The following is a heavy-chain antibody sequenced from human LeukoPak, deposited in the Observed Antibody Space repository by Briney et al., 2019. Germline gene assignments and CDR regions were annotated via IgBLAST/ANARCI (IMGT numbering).Heavy chain of an antibody. CDR3: AKEQTSSGYFDY. D-gene: IGHD3-10*01. Sequence: GGSLRLSCAASGFTVSSNYMSWVRQAPGKGLEWVAAISGNGGRTYYTDSVKGRFTISRDNPKNTLYLLMNSLSAEDTALYYCAKEQTSSGYFDYWGQGTLVTVSS. V-gene: IGHV3-23*01. CDR2: ISGNGGRT. J-gene: IGHJ4*02. CDR1: GFTVSSNY.